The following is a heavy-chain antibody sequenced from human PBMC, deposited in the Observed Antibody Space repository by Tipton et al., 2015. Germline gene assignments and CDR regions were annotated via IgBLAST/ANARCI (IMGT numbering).Heavy chain of an antibody. V-gene: IGHV3-21*01. Sequence: SLRLSCAASGFTFSSYAMSWVRQAPGKGLEWVSSIDTSGSFIYYADSVKGRFTISRDNAKNSLFLQMNSLRAEDTAVYYCARDSAVSACFDFWGQGNLVTVSS. D-gene: IGHD6-19*01. CDR3: ARDSAVSACFDF. CDR2: IDTSGSFI. J-gene: IGHJ4*02. CDR1: GFTFSSYA.